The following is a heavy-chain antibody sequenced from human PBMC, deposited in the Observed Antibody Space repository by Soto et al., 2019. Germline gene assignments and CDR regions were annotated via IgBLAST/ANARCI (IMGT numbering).Heavy chain of an antibody. J-gene: IGHJ4*02. CDR2: IYPGDSDT. CDR1: GYNFATLC. D-gene: IGHD1-7*01. V-gene: IGHV5-51*01. CDR3: ARQGTMDV. Sequence: PGESLKISCKGSGYNFATLCIGWVRQMPGKGLEWMGIIYPGDSDTRYSPSFQGQVTISADKSISTAYLQWSSLKASDTAMYYCARQGTMDVWGQGTLVTVSS.